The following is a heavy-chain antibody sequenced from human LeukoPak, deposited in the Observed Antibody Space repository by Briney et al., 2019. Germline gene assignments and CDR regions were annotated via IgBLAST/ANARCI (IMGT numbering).Heavy chain of an antibody. V-gene: IGHV4-59*12. J-gene: IGHJ4*02. CDR1: GASISSYY. Sequence: SETLSLTCTVSGASISSYYWSWIRQPPGKRLEWIGYIYYSGSANYNPSLKSRVTISVDTSKNQFSLRLSSVTAADTAVYYCARESPAYYYGSGSYSDYWGQGTLVTVSS. CDR2: IYYSGSA. CDR3: ARESPAYYYGSGSYSDY. D-gene: IGHD3-10*01.